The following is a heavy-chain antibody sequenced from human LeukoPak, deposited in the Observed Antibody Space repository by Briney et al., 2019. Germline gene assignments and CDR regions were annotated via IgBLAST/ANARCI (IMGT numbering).Heavy chain of an antibody. CDR1: GYSISSGFY. D-gene: IGHD5-24*01. V-gene: IGHV4-38-2*01. CDR3: ARHWGYSEFDY. CDR2: IPHSGSP. J-gene: IGHJ4*02. Sequence: SETLSLTCAVSGYSISSGFYWGWIRRPPGKGLEWIGSIPHSGSPYYNPSLKSRVIISVDTSENQFSLRLSSVTAADTAVYYCARHWGYSEFDYWGQGTLVTVSS.